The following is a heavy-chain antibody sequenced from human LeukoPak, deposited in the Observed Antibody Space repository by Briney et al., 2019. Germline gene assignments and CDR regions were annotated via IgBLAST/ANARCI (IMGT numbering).Heavy chain of an antibody. CDR2: INHSVST. V-gene: IGHV4-34*01. J-gene: IGHJ4*02. D-gene: IGHD3-16*02. CDR3: ARGKNYDYVWGSYRYREDY. CDR1: GGSFSVYY. Sequence: SETLSLTCAVYGGSFSVYYWSWIRQPPGKGREWIGEINHSVSTNYNPSLKSRVTISVDTSKNQFSLKLSSVTAADTAVYYCARGKNYDYVWGSYRYREDYWGQGTLVTVSS.